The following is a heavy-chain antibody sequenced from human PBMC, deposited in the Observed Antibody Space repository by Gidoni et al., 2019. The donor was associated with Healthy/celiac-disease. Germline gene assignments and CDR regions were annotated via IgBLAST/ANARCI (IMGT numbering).Heavy chain of an antibody. CDR3: ARIREQESPSTYFDL. CDR2: IFSNDEK. V-gene: IGHV2-26*01. CDR1: GFSLSNARMG. J-gene: IGHJ2*01. D-gene: IGHD1-1*01. Sequence: QVTLKESGPVLVKPTETLTLTCTVAGFSLSNARMGVSLIRQPPGKALKWLAHIFSNDEKSYSTSLKSRLTISNDTSKSQVVLTMTNMDPVDTATYYCARIREQESPSTYFDLWGRGTLVTVSS.